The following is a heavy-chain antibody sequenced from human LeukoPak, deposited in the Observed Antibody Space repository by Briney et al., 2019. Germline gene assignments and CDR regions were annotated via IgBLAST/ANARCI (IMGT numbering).Heavy chain of an antibody. CDR2: IKSKTDGGTT. J-gene: IGHJ4*02. D-gene: IGHD1-26*01. Sequence: GGSLRLSCAASGFTFSNAWMSWVRQAPGKGLEWVGRIKSKTDGGTTDYAAPVKGRFTISRDDSKNTLYLQMNGLKTEDTAVYYCTTVKYSGSRRVFDYWGQGTLVTVSS. CDR1: GFTFSNAW. V-gene: IGHV3-15*01. CDR3: TTVKYSGSRRVFDY.